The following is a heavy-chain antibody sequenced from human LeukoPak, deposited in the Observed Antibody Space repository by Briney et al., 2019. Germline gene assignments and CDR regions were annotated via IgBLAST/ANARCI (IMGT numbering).Heavy chain of an antibody. Sequence: SVKVSCKASGGTFSSYAISWVRQAPGQGLEWMGGIIPIFGTANYAQKFQGRVTITADESTSTAYMELSSLRSEDTAVYYCATQMGGWYFSFDYWGQGTLVIVSS. CDR2: IIPIFGTA. CDR1: GGTFSSYA. D-gene: IGHD6-19*01. V-gene: IGHV1-69*13. CDR3: ATQMGGWYFSFDY. J-gene: IGHJ4*02.